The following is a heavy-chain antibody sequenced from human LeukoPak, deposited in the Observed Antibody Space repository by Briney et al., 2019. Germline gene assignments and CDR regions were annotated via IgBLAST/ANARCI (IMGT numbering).Heavy chain of an antibody. V-gene: IGHV1-2*02. CDR1: GYTFTGYY. D-gene: IGHD3-10*01. J-gene: IGHJ4*02. CDR3: ARGRRITMVRGVMGVDY. Sequence: ASVKVSCKASGYTFTGYYMHWVRQAPGQGLEWMGWINPNSGGTNYAQKFQGRVTMTRDTSISTAYMELSRLRSDDMAVYYCARGRRITMVRGVMGVDYWGQGTLVTVSS. CDR2: INPNSGGT.